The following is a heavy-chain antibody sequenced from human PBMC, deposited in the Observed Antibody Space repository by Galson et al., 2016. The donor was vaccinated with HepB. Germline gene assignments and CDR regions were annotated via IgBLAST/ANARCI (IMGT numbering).Heavy chain of an antibody. V-gene: IGHV3-15*01. CDR2: IRPQRDRKTP. CDR3: YGHLDY. CDR1: GFTFSKAW. J-gene: IGHJ4*02. D-gene: IGHD4-17*01. Sequence: SLRLSCAASGFTFSKAWFTWVRQAPGKGLEWVGRIRPQRDRKTPVYAAPVEGRFTNARDDSKNTLYLQMNSLTTADTALYYCYGHLDYCGRGTLVTVSS.